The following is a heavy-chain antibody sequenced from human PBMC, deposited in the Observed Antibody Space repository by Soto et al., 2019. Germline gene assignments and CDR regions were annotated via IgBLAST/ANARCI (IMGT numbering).Heavy chain of an antibody. Sequence: QVQLVQSGAEVKKPGSSVKVSCKASGGTFSSYTISWVRQAPGQGLEWRGGVTPMFDITNYSQNFQGGVTITADKSTGTAYMELSSLRSNDTAVYYGAILRAHRTSGHFWGQGTLITVSS. CDR1: GGTFSSYT. CDR2: VTPMFDIT. CDR3: AILRAHRTSGHF. J-gene: IGHJ4*02. V-gene: IGHV1-69*02. D-gene: IGHD3-3*02.